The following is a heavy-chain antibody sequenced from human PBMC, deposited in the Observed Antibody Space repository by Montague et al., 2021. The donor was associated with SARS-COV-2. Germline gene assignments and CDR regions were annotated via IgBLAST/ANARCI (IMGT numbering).Heavy chain of an antibody. D-gene: IGHD3-10*01. CDR2: INYSGTT. CDR1: GGSITRNYY. J-gene: IGHJ3*02. CDR3: ARPLVRGVPKAFDI. Sequence: SETLSLTCTVSGGSITRNYYWGWSRQPPGKGLVWFSNINYSGTTXINPSLESRVTISVDASKNQFSLNLTSVTAADTAVYYCARPLVRGVPKAFDIWGQGALVIVSS. V-gene: IGHV4-39*01.